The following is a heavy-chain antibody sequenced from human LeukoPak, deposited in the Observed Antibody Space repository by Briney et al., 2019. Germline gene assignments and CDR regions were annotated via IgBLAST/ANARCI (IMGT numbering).Heavy chain of an antibody. Sequence: GGSLRLSCAASGFTFDDYGMSWVRQAPGKGLEWVSGINWNGGRTGYADSVKGRFTISRDNAKNSLYLQMNSLRAEDTALYYCARGVEIFGVHMPGGDAFDIWGQGTMVAVSS. CDR3: ARGVEIFGVHMPGGDAFDI. CDR2: INWNGGRT. D-gene: IGHD3-3*01. V-gene: IGHV3-20*04. J-gene: IGHJ3*02. CDR1: GFTFDDYG.